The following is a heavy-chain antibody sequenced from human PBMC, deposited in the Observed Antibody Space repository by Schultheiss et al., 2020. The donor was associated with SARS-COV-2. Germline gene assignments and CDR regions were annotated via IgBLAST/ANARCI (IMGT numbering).Heavy chain of an antibody. CDR1: GFTFSSYS. D-gene: IGHD6-19*01. Sequence: GGSLRLSCAASGFTFSSYSMNWVRQAPGKGLEWVSSISSSSSYIYYADSVKGRFTISRDNAKNSLYLQMNSLRAEDTAVYYCAREVEEGIAVVDYWGQGTLVTVSS. CDR2: ISSSSSYI. J-gene: IGHJ4*02. V-gene: IGHV3-21*01. CDR3: AREVEEGIAVVDY.